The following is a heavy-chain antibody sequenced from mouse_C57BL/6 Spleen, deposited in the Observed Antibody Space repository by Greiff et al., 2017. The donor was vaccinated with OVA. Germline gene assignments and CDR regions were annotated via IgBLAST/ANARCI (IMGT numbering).Heavy chain of an antibody. CDR2: IYPGSGST. J-gene: IGHJ2*01. CDR3: AREGLTGNDFDY. CDR1: GYTFTSYW. Sequence: QVQLQQPGAELVKPGASVKMSCKASGYTFTSYWITWVKQRPGQGLEWIGDIYPGSGSTNYNEKFKSKATLTVDTSSSTAYMQLSSLTSEDSAVYYCAREGLTGNDFDYWGQGTTLTVSS. D-gene: IGHD3-3*01. V-gene: IGHV1-55*01.